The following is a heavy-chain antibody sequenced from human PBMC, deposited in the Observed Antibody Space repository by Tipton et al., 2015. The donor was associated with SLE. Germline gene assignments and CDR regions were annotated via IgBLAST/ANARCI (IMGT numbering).Heavy chain of an antibody. CDR2: MNWNGGST. Sequence: SLRLSCEASGFNFDDFGMSWVRQAPGKGLEWVSGMNWNGGSTGYADSVKGRFTISRDNAKNSLYLQMNSLRAEDTAVYYCARDVVHVGWFDPWGQGTLVTVSS. D-gene: IGHD2-15*01. V-gene: IGHV3-20*04. J-gene: IGHJ5*02. CDR1: GFNFDDFG. CDR3: ARDVVHVGWFDP.